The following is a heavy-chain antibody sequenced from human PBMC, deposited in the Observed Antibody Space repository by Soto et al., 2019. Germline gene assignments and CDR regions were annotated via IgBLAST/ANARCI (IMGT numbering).Heavy chain of an antibody. D-gene: IGHD5-18*01. Sequence: SETLSLTCTVSGGSLSSYYWSWIRQPPGKGLEWIGYMYYSGSANYNPSLKSRVTISVDTSKNQFSLKLSSVTAADTAVYYCARLDVDTALAYYGMDVWGQGTTDPVSS. V-gene: IGHV4-59*08. CDR1: GGSLSSYY. J-gene: IGHJ6*02. CDR2: MYYSGSA. CDR3: ARLDVDTALAYYGMDV.